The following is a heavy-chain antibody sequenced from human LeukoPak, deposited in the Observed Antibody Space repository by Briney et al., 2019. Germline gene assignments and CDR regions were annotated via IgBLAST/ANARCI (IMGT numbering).Heavy chain of an antibody. CDR3: ARGHTIGFDY. J-gene: IGHJ4*02. Sequence: PSETLSLTCTVSGGSISSGGYSWSWIRQPPGKGLEWIGYIYHSGSTYYNPSLKSRVTISVDRSKNQFSLKLSSVTAADTAVYYCARGHTIGFDYWGQGTLVTVSS. V-gene: IGHV4-30-2*01. D-gene: IGHD3-3*01. CDR2: IYHSGST. CDR1: GGSISSGGYS.